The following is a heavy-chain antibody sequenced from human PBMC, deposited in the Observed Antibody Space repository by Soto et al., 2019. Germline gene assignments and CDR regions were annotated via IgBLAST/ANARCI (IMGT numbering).Heavy chain of an antibody. CDR3: ARAGYCTDGVCINYGMDV. CDR2: IYPGDSDT. Sequence: PGESLKISCKGSGYSFTSYWIGWVRQMPGKGLEWMGIIYPGDSDTRYSPSFQGQVTISADKSISTAYLQWSSLKASDTAMYYCARAGYCTDGVCINYGMDVWGQGTTVTVYS. V-gene: IGHV5-51*01. CDR1: GYSFTSYW. D-gene: IGHD2-8*01. J-gene: IGHJ6*02.